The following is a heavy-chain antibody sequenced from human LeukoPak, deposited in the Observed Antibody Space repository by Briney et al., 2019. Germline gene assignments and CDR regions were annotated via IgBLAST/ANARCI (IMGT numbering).Heavy chain of an antibody. CDR1: GGSISSNY. J-gene: IGHJ5*02. D-gene: IGHD3-10*01. CDR2: IYYTGNT. Sequence: SEALSLTCTVSGGSISSNYWSWMRQPPGKGLEWIGYIYYTGNTNYNPSLKSRVTISVDTSKNQFSLKLSSVTAADTAVYYCARGLITIVGGDNWFDPWGQGTLVTVSS. CDR3: ARGLITIVGGDNWFDP. V-gene: IGHV4-59*01.